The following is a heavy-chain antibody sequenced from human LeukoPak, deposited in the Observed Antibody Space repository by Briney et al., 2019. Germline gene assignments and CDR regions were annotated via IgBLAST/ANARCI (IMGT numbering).Heavy chain of an antibody. Sequence: ASVKVSCTTSGYTFTAYYIHWLRQAPGQGLEWMGWMNPNRGATKYAQTFQGRFTLTRDTSISTAYLELSSLTSDDTAVYFCARQGSNSSGWYSVDDWGQGTLVTVSS. CDR1: GYTFTAYY. J-gene: IGHJ4*02. D-gene: IGHD6-19*01. CDR3: ARQGSNSSGWYSVDD. CDR2: MNPNRGAT. V-gene: IGHV1-2*02.